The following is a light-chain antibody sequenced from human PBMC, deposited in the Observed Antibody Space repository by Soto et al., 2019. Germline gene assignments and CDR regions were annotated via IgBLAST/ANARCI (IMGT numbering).Light chain of an antibody. V-gene: IGKV3-11*01. Sequence: EIVLTQSPVTLSLSPGERATLSCRASQSVSSYLAWYQQKPGQAPRLLIYDASNRATGIPARFSGSGSGTDFTLTISSLEPEDFAVYFCQQYGGSTLYSFGPGTKVDIK. CDR1: QSVSSY. CDR3: QQYGGSTLYS. CDR2: DAS. J-gene: IGKJ2*01.